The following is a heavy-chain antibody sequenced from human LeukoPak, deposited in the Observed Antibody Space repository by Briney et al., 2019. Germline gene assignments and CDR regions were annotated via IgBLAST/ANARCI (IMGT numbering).Heavy chain of an antibody. CDR1: GFTFSSYG. J-gene: IGHJ4*02. D-gene: IGHD6-6*01. CDR3: AKENRPYSSSQIGLDY. V-gene: IGHV3-30*18. CDR2: ISYDGSNK. Sequence: LAGGSLRLSCAASGFTFSSYGMHWVRQAPGKGLEWVAVISYDGSNKYYADSVKGRFTISRDNSKNTLYLQMNSLRAEDTAVYYCAKENRPYSSSQIGLDYWGQGTLVTVSS.